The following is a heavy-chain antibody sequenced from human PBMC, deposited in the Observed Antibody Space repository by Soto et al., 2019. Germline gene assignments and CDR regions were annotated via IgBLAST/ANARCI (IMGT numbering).Heavy chain of an antibody. D-gene: IGHD3-16*02. Sequence: KPSETLSLTCAVYGGSFSGYYWSWIRQPPGKGLEWIGEINHSGSTNYNPSLKSRVTISVDTSKNQFSLKLSSVTAADTAVYYCARGVYDYVWGSYRHNWFDPWGQGTLVTVSS. CDR3: ARGVYDYVWGSYRHNWFDP. V-gene: IGHV4-34*01. CDR1: GGSFSGYY. CDR2: INHSGST. J-gene: IGHJ5*02.